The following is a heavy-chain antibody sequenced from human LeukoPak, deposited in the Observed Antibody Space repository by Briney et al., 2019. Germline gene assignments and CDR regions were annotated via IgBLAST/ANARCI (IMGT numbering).Heavy chain of an antibody. CDR2: ISGSGGNT. CDR3: AKGRTEGGTLALDY. Sequence: GGSLRLSCAASGFTFSSYAMTWVRQAPGKGLEWVSGISGSGGNTYYTDSVRGRLSISRDNSKNTLYLQVNSLRAEDTAVYYCAKGRTEGGTLALDYWGQGIVVAVSS. D-gene: IGHD6-19*01. CDR1: GFTFSSYA. J-gene: IGHJ4*02. V-gene: IGHV3-23*01.